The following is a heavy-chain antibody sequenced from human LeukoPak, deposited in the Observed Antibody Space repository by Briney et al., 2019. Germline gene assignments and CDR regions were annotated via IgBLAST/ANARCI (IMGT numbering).Heavy chain of an antibody. CDR1: GGSISSGGYY. CDR2: IYYSGST. V-gene: IGHV4-31*03. CDR3: ARDCSSTSCAYGMDV. D-gene: IGHD2-2*01. J-gene: IGHJ6*02. Sequence: SETLSLTCTVSGGSISSGGYYWSWIRQHPGKGLEWIGYIYYSGSTYYNPSLKSRVTISVDTSKNQFSLKLSSVTAADTAVYYCARDCSSTSCAYGMDVWGQGITVTVSS.